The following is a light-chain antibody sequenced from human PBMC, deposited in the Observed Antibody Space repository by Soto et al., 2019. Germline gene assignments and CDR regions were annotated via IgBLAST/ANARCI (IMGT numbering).Light chain of an antibody. Sequence: DIQLTQSPSFLSASVGDRVTITCRASQGISNYLAWYQRKPGKAPKLLIYTASTLQSGVPSRFSAGGSGKKFTLKIGTRRPEDFPTFYGKQLNSYPLPSGGGTKVEIK. CDR3: KQLNSYPLP. J-gene: IGKJ4*01. CDR2: TAS. CDR1: QGISNY. V-gene: IGKV1-9*01.